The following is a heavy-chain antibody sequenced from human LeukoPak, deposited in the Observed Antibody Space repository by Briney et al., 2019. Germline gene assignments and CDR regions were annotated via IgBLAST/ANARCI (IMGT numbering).Heavy chain of an antibody. CDR1: GFTFSDYY. CDR2: ISSSGSTI. J-gene: IGHJ4*02. V-gene: IGHV3-11*01. D-gene: IGHD5-24*01. Sequence: SGGSLRPSCAASGFTFSDYYMSWIRRAPGKGLEWVSYISSSGSTIYYADSVKGRFTISRDNAKNSLYLQMNSLRAEDTAVYYCARYRSRWLNYFDYWGQGTLVTVSS. CDR3: ARYRSRWLNYFDY.